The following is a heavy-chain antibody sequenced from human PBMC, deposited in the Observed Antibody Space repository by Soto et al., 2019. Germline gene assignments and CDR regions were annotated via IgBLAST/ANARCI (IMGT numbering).Heavy chain of an antibody. CDR1: GGTFSSYT. D-gene: IGHD3-16*01. CDR3: ERGMGVEVI. Sequence: QVQLVQSGAEVKKPGSSVKVSCKASGGTFSSYTISWVRQAPGQGLEWMGRIIPILGIANYAQKFQGRVTITAENSTSTAYMGLSSLRSEDTAVYYCERGMGVEVIWGQGTMVTVSS. CDR2: IIPILGIA. J-gene: IGHJ3*02. V-gene: IGHV1-69*02.